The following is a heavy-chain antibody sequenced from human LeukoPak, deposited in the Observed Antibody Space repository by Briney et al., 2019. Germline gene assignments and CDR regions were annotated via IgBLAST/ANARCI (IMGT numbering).Heavy chain of an antibody. J-gene: IGHJ4*02. D-gene: IGHD3-3*01. CDR1: GGSISSYY. CDR2: IYYSGST. V-gene: IGHV4-59*12. CDR3: ARDRITIFGVVSDY. Sequence: PSETLSPTCTVSGGSISSYYWSWIRQPPGKGLEWIGYIYYSGSTNYNPSLKSRVTISVDTSKNQFSLKLSSVTAADTAVYYCARDRITIFGVVSDYWGQGTLVTVSS.